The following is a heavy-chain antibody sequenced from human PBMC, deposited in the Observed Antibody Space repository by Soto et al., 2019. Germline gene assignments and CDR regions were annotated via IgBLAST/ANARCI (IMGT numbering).Heavy chain of an antibody. CDR1: GFSLSNARMG. Sequence: QVTLKESGPVLVKPTETLTLTCTVSGFSLSNARMGVSWIRQPPGKALEWLAHIFSTDEKSYSTSLKSRLTISKDTSKSQVVLTMTNRDPVDTATYYCARIADYGDYPLRSSGYYYYYMDVWGKGTTVTVSS. V-gene: IGHV2-26*01. J-gene: IGHJ6*03. CDR2: IFSTDEK. D-gene: IGHD4-17*01. CDR3: ARIADYGDYPLRSSGYYYYYMDV.